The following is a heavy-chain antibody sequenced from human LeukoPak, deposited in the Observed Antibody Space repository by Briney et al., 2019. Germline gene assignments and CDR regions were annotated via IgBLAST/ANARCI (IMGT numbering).Heavy chain of an antibody. CDR3: AREDYYGSGSPLDY. Sequence: SGGSLRLSCAASGFTFSSYWMSWVRQAPGKGLDWVANIKQDGSEKYYVDSVKGRFTISRDNAKNSLYLQMNSLRAEDTAVYYCAREDYYGSGSPLDYWGQGTLVTVSS. J-gene: IGHJ4*02. CDR2: IKQDGSEK. D-gene: IGHD3-10*01. CDR1: GFTFSSYW. V-gene: IGHV3-7*01.